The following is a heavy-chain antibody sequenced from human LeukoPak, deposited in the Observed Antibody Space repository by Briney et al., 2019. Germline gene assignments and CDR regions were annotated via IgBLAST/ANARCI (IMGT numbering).Heavy chain of an antibody. D-gene: IGHD2-2*02. J-gene: IGHJ4*02. Sequence: GGSLRLSCAASGFTFSSYNMNWVRQAPGKGLEWVSSISSSSSYIYYADSVKGRFTISRDNAKNSLYLQMNSLRAEDTAVYYCARGRYCSSTRCYMGCDYWGQGTLVTVSS. CDR3: ARGRYCSSTRCYMGCDY. CDR2: ISSSSSYI. CDR1: GFTFSSYN. V-gene: IGHV3-21*01.